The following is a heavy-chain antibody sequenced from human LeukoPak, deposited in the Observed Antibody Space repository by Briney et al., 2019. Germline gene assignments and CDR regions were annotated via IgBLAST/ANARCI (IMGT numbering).Heavy chain of an antibody. CDR3: VRDRKYFYDRSGYRYGMDV. CDR1: GFTFSDYE. CDR2: ISSSGTTI. V-gene: IGHV3-48*03. D-gene: IGHD3-22*01. Sequence: PGGSLRLSCAVSGFTFSDYEMNWVRQAPGKGLGWVSYISSSGTTIYYADSVKGRFTISRDNVRNSLYLQMNSLRAEDTAVYYCVRDRKYFYDRSGYRYGMDVWGQGTTVTVSS. J-gene: IGHJ6*02.